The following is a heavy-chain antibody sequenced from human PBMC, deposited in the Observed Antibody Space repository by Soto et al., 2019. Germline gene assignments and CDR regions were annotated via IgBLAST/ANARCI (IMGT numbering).Heavy chain of an antibody. CDR3: ARVDCSENRCRPPA. J-gene: IGHJ3*01. CDR2: SIPILALA. Sequence: QVHLVQSGAEVKNPGSSVQVSCKASGGAFDSYTVAWVRQAPGQGLEWVGRSIPILALANYARKFQGRVTITADKSTTTTYMQLSSLTSDDTALYYCARVDCSENRCRPPAWGQGTMVTVSS. V-gene: IGHV1-69*02. D-gene: IGHD2-15*01. CDR1: GGAFDSYT.